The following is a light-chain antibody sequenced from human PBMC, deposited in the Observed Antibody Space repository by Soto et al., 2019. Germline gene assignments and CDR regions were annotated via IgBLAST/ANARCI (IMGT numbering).Light chain of an antibody. Sequence: DIQMTQSPSSLSASVEDRVTITCRASQGIRHDLGWYQQKPGKAPKRLIYTASSLQSGVPPRFSGSGSGTEFTLTISSLQPEDFATYYCLQNNSYPVTFGQGTKVDIK. J-gene: IGKJ1*01. CDR2: TAS. V-gene: IGKV1-17*01. CDR3: LQNNSYPVT. CDR1: QGIRHD.